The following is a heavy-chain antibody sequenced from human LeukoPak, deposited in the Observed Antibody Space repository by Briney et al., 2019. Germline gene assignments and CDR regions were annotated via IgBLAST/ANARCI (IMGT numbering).Heavy chain of an antibody. D-gene: IGHD5-18*01. J-gene: IGHJ4*02. CDR2: ISGSGGST. Sequence: GGSLRLSCAASGFTFSSYAMSWVRQAPGKGLEWVSAISGSGGSTYYADSVKGRFTISRDNSENTLYLQMNSLRAEDTAVYYCARDPGYSYGNPVDYWGPGTLVTVSS. CDR1: GFTFSSYA. V-gene: IGHV3-23*01. CDR3: ARDPGYSYGNPVDY.